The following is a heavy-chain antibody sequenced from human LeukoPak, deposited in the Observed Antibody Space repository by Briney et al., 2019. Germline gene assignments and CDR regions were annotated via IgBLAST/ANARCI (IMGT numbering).Heavy chain of an antibody. CDR2: IYYSGTT. Sequence: KAGGSLRLSCAASGFTFSSYWMSWVRQAPGKGLEWIGYIYYSGTTNYNPSLKSRVTISVDTSKNQFSLKLRSVTAADTAVYYRARMSSGWSWFDPWGQGTLVTVSS. J-gene: IGHJ5*02. V-gene: IGHV4-59*01. CDR3: ARMSSGWSWFDP. D-gene: IGHD6-13*01. CDR1: GFTFSSYW.